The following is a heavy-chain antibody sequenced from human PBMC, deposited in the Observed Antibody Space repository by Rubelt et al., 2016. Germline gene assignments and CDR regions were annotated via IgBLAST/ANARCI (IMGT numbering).Heavy chain of an antibody. Sequence: EVQLVESGGGLVQPGGSLRLSCAASGFTVSSNYMSWVRQAPGKGLEWVSRINNDGGDTGYADSVKGRFTISRDNAKNTLYLQMNSLRAEDTAVYYCAKSDWFDPWGQGALVTVSS. CDR2: INNDGGDT. CDR1: GFTVSSNY. CDR3: AKSDWFDP. J-gene: IGHJ5*02. V-gene: IGHV3-74*02.